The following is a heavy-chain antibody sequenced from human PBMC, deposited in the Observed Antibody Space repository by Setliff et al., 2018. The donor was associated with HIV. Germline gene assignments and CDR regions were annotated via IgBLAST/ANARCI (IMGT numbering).Heavy chain of an antibody. CDR1: GYTFTSYY. Sequence: ASVKVSCKASGYTFTSYYMHWVRQAPGQGLEWLGIINPSGGTTNYAQKFQSRVTMTRDTSTSTLYMELSSLRSEDTAVYYCARDGHYNFWSGSGRAMDVWGKGTTVTVSS. J-gene: IGHJ6*03. CDR2: INPSGGTT. D-gene: IGHD3-3*01. V-gene: IGHV1-46*01. CDR3: ARDGHYNFWSGSGRAMDV.